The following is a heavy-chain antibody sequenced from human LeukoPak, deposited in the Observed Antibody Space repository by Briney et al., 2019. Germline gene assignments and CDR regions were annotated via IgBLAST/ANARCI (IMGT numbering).Heavy chain of an antibody. V-gene: IGHV3-11*04. CDR1: GFTFSDYY. Sequence: GGALRLSCAASGFTFSDYYMSWIRQAPGKGLEWVSYISSSGSTIYYADSVKGRFTISRDNAKNSLYLQMNSLRAEDTAVYYCARDGDCSSTSCTFADYCGQGTLVTVSS. D-gene: IGHD2-2*03. CDR2: ISSSGSTI. CDR3: ARDGDCSSTSCTFADY. J-gene: IGHJ4*02.